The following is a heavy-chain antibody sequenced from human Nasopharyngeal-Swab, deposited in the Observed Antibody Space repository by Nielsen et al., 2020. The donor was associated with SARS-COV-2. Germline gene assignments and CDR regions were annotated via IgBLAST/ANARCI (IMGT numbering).Heavy chain of an antibody. CDR1: GGSISSYY. CDR3: ARGKDLLGVVTALDF. CDR2: VYYSGIT. V-gene: IGHV4-59*01. Sequence: SETLSLTCTVSGGSISSYYWTWIRQPPGKGLEWIGYVYYSGITNYNPSLKSRVTISLDTSENQFSLKLTSVSAADTAVYYCARGKDLLGVVTALDFWGQGTLVTVSS. J-gene: IGHJ4*02. D-gene: IGHD2-21*02.